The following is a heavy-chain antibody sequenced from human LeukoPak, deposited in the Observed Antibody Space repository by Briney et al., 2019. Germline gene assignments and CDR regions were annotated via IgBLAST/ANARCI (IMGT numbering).Heavy chain of an antibody. D-gene: IGHD3-9*01. CDR2: ISYDGSNK. CDR3: ARWDDLFLIDF. Sequence: GRSLRLSCAASGFTFSSYAMHWVRQAPGKGLEWVAVISYDGSNKYYADSVKGRFTISRDNAKNSLDLQMNSLRAEDTAVYYCARWDDLFLIDFWGQGTLVTVSS. J-gene: IGHJ4*02. V-gene: IGHV3-30-3*01. CDR1: GFTFSSYA.